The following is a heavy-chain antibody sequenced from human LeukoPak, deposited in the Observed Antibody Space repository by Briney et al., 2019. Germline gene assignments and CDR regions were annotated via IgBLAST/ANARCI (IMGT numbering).Heavy chain of an antibody. V-gene: IGHV4-4*09. CDR3: ARLQKAGVWFDP. D-gene: IGHD4-11*01. J-gene: IGHJ5*02. CDR2: IYTSGST. CDR1: GGSISSYY. Sequence: SETLSLTCTVSGGSISSYYWSWIRQPPGKGLEWIGYIYTSGSTNYNPSLKSRVTISVDTSKNQFSLKLSSVTAADTAVYYCARLQKAGVWFDPWGQGTLVTVSS.